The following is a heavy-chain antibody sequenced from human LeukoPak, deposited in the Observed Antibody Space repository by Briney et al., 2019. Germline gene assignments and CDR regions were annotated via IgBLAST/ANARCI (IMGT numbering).Heavy chain of an antibody. CDR1: GFTFSNYG. CDR3: ARDGDSRYSPPWSTYFDY. V-gene: IGHV3-30*03. CDR2: ISYDGSNK. J-gene: IGHJ4*02. D-gene: IGHD3-9*01. Sequence: GGSLRLSCAASGFTFSNYGMHWVRQAPGKGLEWVAVISYDGSNKYYADSVKGRFAISRDNSKNTLYLQMNSLRVEDTAVYYRARDGDSRYSPPWSTYFDYWGQGTLVTVSS.